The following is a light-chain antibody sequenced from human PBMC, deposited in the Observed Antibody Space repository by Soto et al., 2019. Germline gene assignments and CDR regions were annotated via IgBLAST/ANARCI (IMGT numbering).Light chain of an antibody. CDR3: SSYATNNRV. CDR1: SSDIGNYNF. J-gene: IGLJ1*01. CDR2: EVS. Sequence: QSALTQPASVSGSPGQSITISCTGTSSDIGNYNFVSWYQHHPGKAPKLIIYEVSNRPSGVFNCFSGSKSGNTASLTISGLQDEDEADYHCSSYATNNRVSGNGTKVTAL. V-gene: IGLV2-14*01.